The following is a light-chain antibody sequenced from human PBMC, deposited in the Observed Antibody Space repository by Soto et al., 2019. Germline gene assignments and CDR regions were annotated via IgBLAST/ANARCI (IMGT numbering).Light chain of an antibody. V-gene: IGLV2-18*02. Sequence: QSVLTQPPSVSGSPGQSVTISCTGTSSDVGSYNRVSWYQQSPGTAPKVMIYEVSNRPSGVPDRFSGSKSGNTASLAISGLQAEDEADYYCSSFTSSSTLIFGGGTKLTVL. J-gene: IGLJ2*01. CDR3: SSFTSSSTLI. CDR1: SSDVGSYNR. CDR2: EVS.